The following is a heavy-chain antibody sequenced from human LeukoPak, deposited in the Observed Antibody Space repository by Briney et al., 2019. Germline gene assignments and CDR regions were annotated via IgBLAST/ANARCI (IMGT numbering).Heavy chain of an antibody. CDR3: ARESRLRLGELSLGGIDY. D-gene: IGHD3-16*02. Sequence: PSETLSLTCTVSGGSISSGDYYWSWIRQPPGKGLEWNGYIYYSGSTYYNPSLKSRVTISVDTSKNQFSLKPSSVTAADTAVYYCARESRLRLGELSLGGIDYWGQGTLVTVSS. CDR2: IYYSGST. V-gene: IGHV4-30-4*08. CDR1: GGSISSGDYY. J-gene: IGHJ4*02.